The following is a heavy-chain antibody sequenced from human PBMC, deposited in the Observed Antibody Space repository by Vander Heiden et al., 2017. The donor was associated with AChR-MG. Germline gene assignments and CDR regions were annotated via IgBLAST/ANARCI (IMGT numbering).Heavy chain of an antibody. CDR2: INHSGST. J-gene: IGHJ6*02. D-gene: IGHD6-6*01. Sequence: QVQLQQWGAGLLKPSETLSLTCAVYGGSFSGYYWSWIRQPPGKGLEWIGEINHSGSTNYNPSLKSRVTISVDTSKNQFSLKLSSVTAADTAVYYCARGIQLAARPGYYYYYGMDVWGQGTTVTVSS. CDR3: ARGIQLAARPGYYYYYGMDV. CDR1: GGSFSGYY. V-gene: IGHV4-34*01.